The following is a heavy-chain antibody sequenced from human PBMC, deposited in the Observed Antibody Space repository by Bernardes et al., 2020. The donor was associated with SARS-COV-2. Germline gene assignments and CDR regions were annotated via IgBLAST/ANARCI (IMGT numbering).Heavy chain of an antibody. D-gene: IGHD2-15*01. Sequence: SETLSLTCTVSGASINSHYWSWIRQPPGKELEWIGYVYYGGSTSYNPSLKSRVTRSVDRSRTRFSLKLNSVTAADTAVYYCARAPVELIFHYWGQGILVTVSS. CDR2: VYYGGST. CDR1: GASINSHY. J-gene: IGHJ4*02. V-gene: IGHV4-59*11. CDR3: ARAPVELIFHY.